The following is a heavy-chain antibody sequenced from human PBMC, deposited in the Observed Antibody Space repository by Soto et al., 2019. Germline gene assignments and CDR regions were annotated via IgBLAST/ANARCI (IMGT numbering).Heavy chain of an antibody. CDR3: ANQEWELLPGAFDI. CDR1: GFTFSSYA. Sequence: PGGSLRLSCSASGFTFSSYAMHWVRQAPGKGLEWVAVISYDGSNKYYADSVKGRFTISRDNSKNTLYLQMNSLRAEDTAVYYCANQEWELLPGAFDIWGQGTMVTVSS. D-gene: IGHD1-26*01. CDR2: ISYDGSNK. J-gene: IGHJ3*02. V-gene: IGHV3-30-3*01.